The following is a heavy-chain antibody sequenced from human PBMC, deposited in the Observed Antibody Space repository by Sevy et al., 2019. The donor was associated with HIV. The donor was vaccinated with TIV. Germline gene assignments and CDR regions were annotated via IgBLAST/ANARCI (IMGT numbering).Heavy chain of an antibody. J-gene: IGHJ4*02. Sequence: GGSLRLSCAASGFTFTNAWMSWVRQAPGKGLEWVGRIKSKTEAATRDFGAPVKGRFAISRYDSKNTLYLQMDSLKNEDTGVYYCTAGVGASDFDYWGQGILVTVSS. CDR2: IKSKTEAATR. CDR1: GFTFTNAW. V-gene: IGHV3-15*01. D-gene: IGHD1-26*01. CDR3: TAGVGASDFDY.